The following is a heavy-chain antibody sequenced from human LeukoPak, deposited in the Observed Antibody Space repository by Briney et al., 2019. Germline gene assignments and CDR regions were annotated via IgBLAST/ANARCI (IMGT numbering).Heavy chain of an antibody. CDR2: ISGSDGST. CDR3: SKGPHYMYSTSWFDY. D-gene: IGHD2-2*01. J-gene: IGHJ4*02. CDR1: GFSFSNYA. V-gene: IGHV3-23*01. Sequence: GGSLRLSCTASGFSFSNYAMSWVRQTPGKGLEWVSTISGSDGSTNYADSVKGRFTISRDNSENTLSLQMNSLRAEDTAIYYCSKGPHYMYSTSWFDYWGQGTLVTVSS.